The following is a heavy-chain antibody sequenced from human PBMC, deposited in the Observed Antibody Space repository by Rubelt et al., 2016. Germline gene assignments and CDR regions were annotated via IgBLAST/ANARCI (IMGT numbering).Heavy chain of an antibody. CDR3: ARGNSGYDYGLDY. V-gene: IGHV1-2*02. Sequence: QVQLVQSGAEVKKPGASVKVSCKPSGYTFTGSYMHWLRQAPGQGLEWLGWINPNSGGTNYAQKYQGSVTMNRDTSVSTADMELSRLTSDDTAVYYCARGNSGYDYGLDYWGQGTLVTVSS. CDR1: GYTFTGSY. J-gene: IGHJ4*02. D-gene: IGHD5-12*01. CDR2: INPNSGGT.